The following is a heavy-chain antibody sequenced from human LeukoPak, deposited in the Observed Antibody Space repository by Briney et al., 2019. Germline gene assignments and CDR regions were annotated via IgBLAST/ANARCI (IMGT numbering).Heavy chain of an antibody. CDR2: ISGSGGST. Sequence: PGGSLRLSCAASGFTFSSYAMSWVRQAPGKGLEWVSAISGSGGSTYYADSVKGRFTISRDNAKNSLYLQMDSLRAEDTAVYYCARGNYYCGGDCYTAEYLQHWGQGTLVTVSS. CDR3: ARGNYYCGGDCYTAEYLQH. J-gene: IGHJ1*01. D-gene: IGHD2-21*02. CDR1: GFTFSSYA. V-gene: IGHV3-23*01.